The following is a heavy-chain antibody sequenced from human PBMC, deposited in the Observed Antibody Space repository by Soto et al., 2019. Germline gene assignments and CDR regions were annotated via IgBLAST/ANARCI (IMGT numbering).Heavy chain of an antibody. CDR3: AHSLYDYVWGTNWFDP. Sequence: QITLKESGPTLVKPTQTLTLTCTFSGFSLSTSGVGVGWIRQPPGKALEWLALIYWDDDKRYSPSLKSRLTITKDTSKNQVVLSMTNMDPVDTATYYSAHSLYDYVWGTNWFDPWGQGTLVTVSS. J-gene: IGHJ5*02. CDR1: GFSLSTSGVG. V-gene: IGHV2-5*02. D-gene: IGHD3-16*01. CDR2: IYWDDDK.